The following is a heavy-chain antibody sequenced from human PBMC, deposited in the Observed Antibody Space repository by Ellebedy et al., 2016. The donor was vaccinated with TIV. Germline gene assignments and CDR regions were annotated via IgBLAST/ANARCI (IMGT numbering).Heavy chain of an antibody. CDR2: ISYSGGTT. J-gene: IGHJ2*01. CDR3: AKGGRILTSGDRDGWCLDL. CDR1: TFTFSNYA. V-gene: IGHV3-23*01. D-gene: IGHD2-15*01. Sequence: GGSLRLSCAASTFTFSNYAMSWVRLALGKGLEWVSAISYSGGTTFYTDSVKGRFTISRDNSRNTVYLQMNSLRAEDTAIYYCAKGGRILTSGDRDGWCLDLWGRGTLVTVSS.